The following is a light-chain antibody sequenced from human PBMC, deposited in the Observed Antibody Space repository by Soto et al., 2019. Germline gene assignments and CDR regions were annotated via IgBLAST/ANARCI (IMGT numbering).Light chain of an antibody. Sequence: DIQMTQSPSPLSASVGDRVTITCRASQSISNWLAWYQQKPGKAPKILIYKTSSLESGVPSRFSGSGSGTECTLTISSLQPDDVATYYCQHYNSYSEAFGQGTKVDIK. CDR3: QHYNSYSEA. CDR2: KTS. CDR1: QSISNW. V-gene: IGKV1-5*03. J-gene: IGKJ1*01.